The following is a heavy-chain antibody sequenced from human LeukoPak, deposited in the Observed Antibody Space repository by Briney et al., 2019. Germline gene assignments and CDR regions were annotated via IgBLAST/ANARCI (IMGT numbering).Heavy chain of an antibody. V-gene: IGHV3-49*04. D-gene: IGHD3-3*01. CDR3: TSGLYYDSWSDLFDY. CDR2: IRRKSNGGTT. J-gene: IGHJ4*02. CDR1: GFTFGDYA. Sequence: GGSLRLSCTASGFTFGDYAMSWVCQAPGKGPELVGFIRRKSNGGTTEYAASVKGRFTISRDDSKTIAYLQMNSLKTEDTAVYYCTSGLYYDSWSDLFDYWGQGTLVTVSS.